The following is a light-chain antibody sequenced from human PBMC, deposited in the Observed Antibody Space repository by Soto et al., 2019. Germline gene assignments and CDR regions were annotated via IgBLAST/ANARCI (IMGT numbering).Light chain of an antibody. Sequence: QSALTQPASVSGSPGQSITISCTGTSSDVGGYNYVSWYQQHPGKAPKLRIYDVSNRPSGVSNRFSGSKSGNKASLTISGLQAEDEADYSCSSYTSSSTLVFGGGTKLTVL. CDR2: DVS. V-gene: IGLV2-14*01. CDR1: SSDVGGYNY. CDR3: SSYTSSSTLV. J-gene: IGLJ2*01.